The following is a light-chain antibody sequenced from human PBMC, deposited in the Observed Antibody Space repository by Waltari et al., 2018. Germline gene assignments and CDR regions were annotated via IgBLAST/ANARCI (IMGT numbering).Light chain of an antibody. CDR1: GSNIGAGYD. CDR3: QSYDTSLSVV. V-gene: IGLV1-40*01. Sequence: QSVLTQPPSVSGAPGQRVTISCTGRGSNIGAGYDVPWYQQLPRAAPKLLISGSSTRPLGVPDRFFGSTSGTSASLAITGLQAEDEADYYCQSYDTSLSVVFGGGTKLTVL. CDR2: GSS. J-gene: IGLJ3*02.